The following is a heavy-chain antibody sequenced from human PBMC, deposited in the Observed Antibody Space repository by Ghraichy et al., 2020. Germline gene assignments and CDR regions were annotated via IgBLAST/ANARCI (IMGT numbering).Heavy chain of an antibody. CDR2: INHSGST. CDR3: ARGGGGWYNYYYGMDV. Sequence: ESLNISCAVYGGSFSGYYWSWIRQPPGKGLEWIGEINHSGSTNYNPSLKSRVTISVDTSKNQFSLKLSSVTAADTAVYYCARGGGGWYNYYYGMDVWGQGTTVTVSS. CDR1: GGSFSGYY. V-gene: IGHV4-34*01. D-gene: IGHD1-26*01. J-gene: IGHJ6*02.